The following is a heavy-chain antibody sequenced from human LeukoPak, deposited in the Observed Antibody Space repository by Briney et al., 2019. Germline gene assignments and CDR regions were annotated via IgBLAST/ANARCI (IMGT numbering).Heavy chain of an antibody. CDR1: GFTFSSYW. V-gene: IGHV3-7*01. CDR2: IKQDGSEK. CDR3: ARGQDLWFGEFTYYFDY. J-gene: IGHJ4*02. Sequence: PGGSLRLSCAASGFTFSSYWMSWVRQAPGKGVEWVANIKQDGSEKYYVDSVKGRFTISRDNAKNSLYLQMNSLRAEDTAVYYCARGQDLWFGEFTYYFDYWGQGTLVTVSS. D-gene: IGHD3-10*01.